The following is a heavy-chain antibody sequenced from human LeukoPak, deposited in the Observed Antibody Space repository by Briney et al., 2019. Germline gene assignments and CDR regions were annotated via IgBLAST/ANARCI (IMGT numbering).Heavy chain of an antibody. CDR3: ARSPGSTWSFDY. Sequence: GGSLRLSCAASGFTFSDYYMSGIRQAPGKGLEWVSSISSSSSYIYYADSVKGRFTISRDNAKNSLYLLMNSLGAEDTAVYYCARSPGSTWSFDYWGQGTLVTVSS. J-gene: IGHJ4*02. V-gene: IGHV3-11*06. CDR1: GFTFSDYY. D-gene: IGHD6-13*01. CDR2: ISSSSSYI.